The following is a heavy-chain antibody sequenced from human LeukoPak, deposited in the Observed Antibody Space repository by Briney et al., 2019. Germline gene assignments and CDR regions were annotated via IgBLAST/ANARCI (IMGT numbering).Heavy chain of an antibody. CDR2: VSGTSEYI. CDR1: GFSFSTYS. Sequence: PGGSLRLSCAASGFSFSTYSMIWVRQAPGKGLEWVSSVSGTSEYIYYADSVRGRFTISRDNAKNTVYLQMNSLRAEDTAVYYCAKMGVVAARPGTFDYWGQGTLVTVSS. CDR3: AKMGVVAARPGTFDY. V-gene: IGHV3-21*04. J-gene: IGHJ4*02. D-gene: IGHD6-6*01.